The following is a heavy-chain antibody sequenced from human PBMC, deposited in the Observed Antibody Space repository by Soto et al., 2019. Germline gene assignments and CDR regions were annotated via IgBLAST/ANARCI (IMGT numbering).Heavy chain of an antibody. CDR2: ISYDGSNK. D-gene: IGHD4-17*01. J-gene: IGHJ3*02. CDR3: ARAETTVVTSSAFDI. CDR1: GLTFRRYH. V-gene: IGHV3-30-3*01. Sequence: PLRIYCTPSGLTFRRYHTHRVRQAPSKGMEWVAVISYDGSNKYYAASVKGRFTIPRDNSKNTLYLQMNSLRAEDTAVYYCARAETTVVTSSAFDIWGQGTTVTLS.